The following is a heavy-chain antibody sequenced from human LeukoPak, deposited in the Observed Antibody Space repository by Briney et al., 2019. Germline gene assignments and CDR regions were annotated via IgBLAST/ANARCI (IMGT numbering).Heavy chain of an antibody. CDR1: GFTFSSYA. D-gene: IGHD2-15*01. Sequence: GGSLRLSCAASGFTFSSYAMHWVRQAPGKGLEWVAVISYDGTNKYYADSVKGRFTISRDNSKNTLYLQMNSLRAEDTAVYYCARSVVVVSAPDHWGQGTLVTVSP. V-gene: IGHV3-30-3*01. CDR3: ARSVVVVSAPDH. CDR2: ISYDGTNK. J-gene: IGHJ4*02.